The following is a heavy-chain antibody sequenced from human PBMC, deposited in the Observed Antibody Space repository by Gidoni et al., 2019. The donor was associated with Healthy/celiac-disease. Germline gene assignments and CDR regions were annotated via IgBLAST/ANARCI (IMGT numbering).Heavy chain of an antibody. D-gene: IGHD6-25*01. Sequence: QVQLVQSGAEVKKPGSSVKVSCKASGATFSSYAISWVRQAPGQGLEWMGGIIPILGIANDAQKFQGRVTITADKSTSTAYMERSSLRSEDTAVYYCARLLDIAAQTPYYYGMDVWGQGTTVTVSS. V-gene: IGHV1-69*17. CDR3: ARLLDIAAQTPYYYGMDV. J-gene: IGHJ6*02. CDR2: IIPILGIA. CDR1: GATFSSYA.